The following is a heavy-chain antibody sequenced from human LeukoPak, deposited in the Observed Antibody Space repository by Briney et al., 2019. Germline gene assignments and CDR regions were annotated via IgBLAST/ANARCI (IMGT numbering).Heavy chain of an antibody. CDR1: GFTFSSYG. D-gene: IGHD6-13*01. V-gene: IGHV3-33*01. J-gene: IGHJ4*02. CDR2: IWYDGSNK. CDR3: ATDRSLSWFDY. Sequence: PGGSLRLSCAASGFTFSSYGMHWVRQAPGKGLEWVAVIWYDGSNKYYADSVKGRFTISRDNSKNTLYLQMNSLRAEDTAVYYCATDRSLSWFDYWGQGTLVTVSS.